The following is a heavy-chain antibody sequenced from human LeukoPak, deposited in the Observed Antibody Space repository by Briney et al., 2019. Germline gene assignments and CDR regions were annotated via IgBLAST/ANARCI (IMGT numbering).Heavy chain of an antibody. CDR1: GFSFSIYT. Sequence: PGRSLRLSCAASGFSFSIYTMHWVRQAPGKGLEWVALISSDGSNKYYADSVKGRFTISRDNSKNTLYLQMNSLRAEDTAVYYCASLDPVMKAFDIWGQGTMVTVSS. CDR2: ISSDGSNK. V-gene: IGHV3-30*04. CDR3: ASLDPVMKAFDI. J-gene: IGHJ3*02.